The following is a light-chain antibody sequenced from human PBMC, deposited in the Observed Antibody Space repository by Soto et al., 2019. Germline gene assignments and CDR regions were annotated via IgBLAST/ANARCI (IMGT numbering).Light chain of an antibody. J-gene: IGKJ1*01. CDR3: QQYGCLCWT. CDR2: GAS. V-gene: IGKV3-20*01. CDR1: QSVSSSY. Sequence: EIVLTQSPGTLSLSPGERATLSCRASQSVSSSYLACYQQKPGQAPRLLIYGASSRATGIPDGCSGSGSGTDFTVTISSLELEVFAVYYCQQYGCLCWTFGQGPRLEIK.